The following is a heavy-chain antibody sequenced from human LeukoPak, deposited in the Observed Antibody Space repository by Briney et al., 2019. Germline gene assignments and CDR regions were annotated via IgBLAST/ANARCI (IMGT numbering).Heavy chain of an antibody. CDR3: ARQVGQRRNWFDP. CDR2: INHSGST. CDR1: GGSFSGYY. J-gene: IGHJ5*02. Sequence: PSETLSLTCAVYGGSFSGYYWSWIRQPPGKGLEWIGEINHSGSTNYNPSLKSRVTISVDTSKNQFSLKLSSVTAADTAVYYCARQVGQRRNWFDPWGPGTLVTVSS. V-gene: IGHV4-34*01.